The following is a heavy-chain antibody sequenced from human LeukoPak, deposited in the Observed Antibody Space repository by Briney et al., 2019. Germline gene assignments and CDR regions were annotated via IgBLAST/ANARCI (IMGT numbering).Heavy chain of an antibody. J-gene: IGHJ6*02. CDR3: AKGIAAAGTSYYYYGMDV. Sequence: GRSLRLSCAASGFTISSYGMHWVRQTPGKGLEWVAVISYDGSNKYYADSVKGRFTISRDNSKNTLYLQMNSLRAEDTAVYYCAKGIAAAGTSYYYYGMDVWGQGTTVTVSS. CDR1: GFTISSYG. CDR2: ISYDGSNK. D-gene: IGHD6-13*01. V-gene: IGHV3-30*18.